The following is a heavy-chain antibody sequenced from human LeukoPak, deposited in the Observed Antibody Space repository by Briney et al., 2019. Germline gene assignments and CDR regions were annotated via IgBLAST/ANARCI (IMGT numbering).Heavy chain of an antibody. Sequence: PSETLSLTCAVSGYSISSGYYWGWIRQPPGKGLEWIGSIYRSGSTYYNPSLKSRVTISVDTSKNQFSLKLSSVTAADTAVYYCARHLGYCSSTSCHSAFDIWGQGTMVTVSS. V-gene: IGHV4-38-2*01. CDR2: IYRSGST. D-gene: IGHD2-2*01. J-gene: IGHJ3*02. CDR3: ARHLGYCSSTSCHSAFDI. CDR1: GYSISSGYY.